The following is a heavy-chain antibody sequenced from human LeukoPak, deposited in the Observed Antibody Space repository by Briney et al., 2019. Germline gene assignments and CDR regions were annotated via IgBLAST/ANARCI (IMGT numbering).Heavy chain of an antibody. Sequence: SETLSLTCTVSGGSISSYYWSWIRQPPGKGLEWIGYIYYSGSTNYNPSLKSRVTISVDTSKNQFSLKLSSVTAADTAVYYCARDHDGSDAFDIWGQGTMVTVPS. CDR3: ARDHDGSDAFDI. J-gene: IGHJ3*02. CDR2: IYYSGST. D-gene: IGHD5-24*01. CDR1: GGSISSYY. V-gene: IGHV4-59*01.